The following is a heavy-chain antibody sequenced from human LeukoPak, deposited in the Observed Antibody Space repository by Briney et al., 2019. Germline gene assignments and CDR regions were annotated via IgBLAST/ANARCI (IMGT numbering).Heavy chain of an antibody. CDR3: ARGGNYYDIMGY. D-gene: IGHD3-22*01. CDR2: IIPIFGTA. Sequence: SVKVSCKASGGTFSSYAISWVRQAPGQGREWMGGIIPIFGTANYAQKFQGRVTITADKSTSTAYMELSSLRSEDTAVYYCARGGNYYDIMGYWGQGTLVTVSS. V-gene: IGHV1-69*06. J-gene: IGHJ4*02. CDR1: GGTFSSYA.